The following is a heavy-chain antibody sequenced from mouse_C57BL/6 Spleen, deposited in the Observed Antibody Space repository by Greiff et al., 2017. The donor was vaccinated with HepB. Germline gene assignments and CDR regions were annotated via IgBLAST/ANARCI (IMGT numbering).Heavy chain of an antibody. V-gene: IGHV5-17*01. CDR2: ISSGSSTI. CDR1: GFTFSDYG. Sequence: EVQGVESGGGLVKPGGSLKLSCAASGFTFSDYGMHWVRQAPEKGLEWVAYISSGSSTIYYADTVKGRFTISRDNAKNTLFLQMTSLRSEDTAMYYCARNDYSNYYYAMDYWGQGTSVTVSS. CDR3: ARNDYSNYYYAMDY. D-gene: IGHD2-5*01. J-gene: IGHJ4*01.